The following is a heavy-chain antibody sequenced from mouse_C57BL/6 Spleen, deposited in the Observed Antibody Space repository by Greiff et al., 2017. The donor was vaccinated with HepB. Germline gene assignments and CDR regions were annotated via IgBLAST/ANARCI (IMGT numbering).Heavy chain of an antibody. V-gene: IGHV14-4*01. CDR3: TTDYYGSSYRGY. Sequence: EVQLQQSGAELVRPGASVKLSCTASGFNIKDDYKHWVKQRPEQGLEWIGWIDPENGDTEYASKFQGKATITADTSSNTAYLQLSSLTSEDTAVYYCTTDYYGSSYRGYWGQGTTLTVSS. CDR2: IDPENGDT. D-gene: IGHD1-1*01. CDR1: GFNIKDDY. J-gene: IGHJ2*01.